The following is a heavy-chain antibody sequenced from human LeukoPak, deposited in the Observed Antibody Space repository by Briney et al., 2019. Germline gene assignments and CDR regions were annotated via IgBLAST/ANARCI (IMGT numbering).Heavy chain of an antibody. V-gene: IGHV4-34*01. CDR2: INHSGST. CDR1: GGSFSGYY. J-gene: IGHJ4*02. D-gene: IGHD3-3*01. Sequence: SETLSLTCAVYGGSFSGYYWSWIRQPPGKGLEWIGEINHSGSTNYNPSLKSRVTISVDTSKNQFSLKLSSVTAADTAVYYCARHEGGYDFWSGYYLDYWGQGTLVTVSS. CDR3: ARHEGGYDFWSGYYLDY.